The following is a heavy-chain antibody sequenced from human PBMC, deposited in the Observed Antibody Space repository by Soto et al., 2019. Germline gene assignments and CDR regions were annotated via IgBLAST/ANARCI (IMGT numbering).Heavy chain of an antibody. J-gene: IGHJ4*02. V-gene: IGHV3-21*01. Sequence: PGGSLRLSCAASGFTFSSYSMNWVRQAPGKGLEWVSSSSSSSSYRYYADSVKGRFTISRDNAKTSLYLQLNSLSVVDTAVYYCARDRLGDTAMVVWGQGTLVTVSS. CDR3: ARDRLGDTAMVV. CDR2: SSSSSSYR. D-gene: IGHD5-18*01. CDR1: GFTFSSYS.